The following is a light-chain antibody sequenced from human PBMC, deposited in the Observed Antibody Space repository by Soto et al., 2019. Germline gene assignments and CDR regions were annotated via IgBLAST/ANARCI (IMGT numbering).Light chain of an antibody. CDR2: GAS. CDR3: PQYCCTRCT. Sequence: DIVLTQTPGTLSLSPGETATLSCRASQRVGSNYLAWYQQNPGQPPSLLTHGASSRATGIPARFSGSGSATDFTLTISSLETADFAVDYCPQYCCTRCTFGQSTKVEIK. CDR1: QRVGSNY. V-gene: IGKV3-20*01. J-gene: IGKJ1*01.